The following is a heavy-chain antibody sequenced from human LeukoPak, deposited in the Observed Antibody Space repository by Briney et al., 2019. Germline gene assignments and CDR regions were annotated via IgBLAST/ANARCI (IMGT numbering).Heavy chain of an antibody. CDR3: AKDRLPVQRGIDF. D-gene: IGHD3-16*01. Sequence: GGSLRLSCAASGFTFSNHAMSWVRQAPGKGLEWVSAISGSGGTTYYADSVKGRFTISRDNSKNMLYLQMNGLRAEDTALYYCAKDRLPVQRGIDFWGQGTLVTVSS. CDR2: ISGSGGTT. CDR1: GFTFSNHA. J-gene: IGHJ4*02. V-gene: IGHV3-23*01.